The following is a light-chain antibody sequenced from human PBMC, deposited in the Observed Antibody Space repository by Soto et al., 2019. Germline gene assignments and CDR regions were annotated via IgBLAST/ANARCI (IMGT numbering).Light chain of an antibody. Sequence: DLRITQSPSTLSASVGDRVTITCRASQDIRTYVNWYQQKPGKAPKLLIFSASTLQGGVPSRFSGSGSGTDFTLTISSLQPEDFATYSCQQTYTSPQTFGRGTFVDIK. CDR3: QQTYTSPQT. J-gene: IGKJ1*01. CDR2: SAS. CDR1: QDIRTY. V-gene: IGKV1-39*01.